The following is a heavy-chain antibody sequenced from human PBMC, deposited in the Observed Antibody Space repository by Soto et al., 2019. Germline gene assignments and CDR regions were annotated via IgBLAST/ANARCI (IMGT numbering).Heavy chain of an antibody. CDR3: ARDDVLCDGGRCYGVPLVV. CDR2: IPSGGPT. V-gene: IGHV3-66*01. J-gene: IGHJ6*04. CDR1: GFTVSTKY. D-gene: IGHD2-15*01. Sequence: EVQLVESGGGLVQPGGSLRLSCAASGFTVSTKYMRWVRQAPGKGLEWVSLIPSGGPTYYADSVKGRFTISRDTSENTVRLQMARLRAEDTAVYYCARDDVLCDGGRCYGVPLVVWGKGTTVTVSS.